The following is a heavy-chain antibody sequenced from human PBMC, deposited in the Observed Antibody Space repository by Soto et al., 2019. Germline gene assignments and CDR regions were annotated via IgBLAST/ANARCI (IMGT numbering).Heavy chain of an antibody. J-gene: IGHJ4*02. CDR3: ARASLYGGNSVGLSDS. CDR2: IFYSGST. CDR1: GGSISTSRSY. V-gene: IGHV4-39*07. D-gene: IGHD4-17*01. Sequence: SETLSLTCNVSGGSISTSRSYWAWIRQPPGKGLEWLANIFYSGSTNYNPSLKSRVTISVDKSKNQFSLNLSSVTAADTAVYYCARASLYGGNSVGLSDSWGPGTLVTVSS.